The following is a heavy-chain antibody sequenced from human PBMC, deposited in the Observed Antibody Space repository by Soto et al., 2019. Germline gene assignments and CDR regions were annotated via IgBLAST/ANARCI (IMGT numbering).Heavy chain of an antibody. CDR3: AREMVSVTTYYFDY. D-gene: IGHD4-17*01. CDR2: INAGNGNT. V-gene: IGHV1-3*01. J-gene: IGHJ4*02. Sequence: QVQLVQSGAEVKKPGASVKVSCKASGYTFTSYAMHWVRQAPGQRLEWMGWINAGNGNTKYSQKFQGRVTITRDTSASTAYMELSSLISEDTAVYYCAREMVSVTTYYFDYWGQGTLVTVSS. CDR1: GYTFTSYA.